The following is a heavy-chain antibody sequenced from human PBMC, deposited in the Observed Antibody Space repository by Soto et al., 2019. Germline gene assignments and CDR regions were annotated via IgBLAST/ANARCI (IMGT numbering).Heavy chain of an antibody. J-gene: IGHJ4*02. V-gene: IGHV4-30-4*08. D-gene: IGHD3-22*01. CDR2: IYYSGST. CDR1: GGSISSGGYY. Sequence: PSETLSLTCTVSGGSISSGGYYWSWIRQHPGKGLEWIGYIYYSGSTYYNPSLKSRVTISVDTSKNQFSLKLSSVTAADTAVYYCARVLGVPNDSSGQYYFDYWGQGTLVTVSS. CDR3: ARVLGVPNDSSGQYYFDY.